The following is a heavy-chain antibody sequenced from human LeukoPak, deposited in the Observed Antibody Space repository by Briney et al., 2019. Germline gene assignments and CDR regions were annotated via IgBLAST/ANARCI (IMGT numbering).Heavy chain of an antibody. Sequence: GESLKISCKGSGYSFTSYWIGWVRQMPGKGLEWMGIIYPGDSDTRYSPSFQGQVTISADKSISTAYLQWSSLKASDTAMYYCARGLYYYDSSGYYPHLDAFDIWGQGTMVTVSS. V-gene: IGHV5-51*01. D-gene: IGHD3-22*01. CDR2: IYPGDSDT. CDR3: ARGLYYYDSSGYYPHLDAFDI. J-gene: IGHJ3*02. CDR1: GYSFTSYW.